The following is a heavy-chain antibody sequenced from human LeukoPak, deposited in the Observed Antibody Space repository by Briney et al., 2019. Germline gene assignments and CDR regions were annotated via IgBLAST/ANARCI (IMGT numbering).Heavy chain of an antibody. D-gene: IGHD2-21*02. CDR3: ARVVVVTAAREAYYYYYYMDV. V-gene: IGHV4-34*01. J-gene: IGHJ6*03. Sequence: PSETLSLTCAVYGGSFSGYYWSWIRQPPGKGLEWIGSIYHSGSTYYNPSLKSRVTISVDTSKNQFSLKLSSVTAADTAVYYCARVVVVTAAREAYYYYYYMDVWGKGTTVTISS. CDR2: IYHSGST. CDR1: GGSFSGYY.